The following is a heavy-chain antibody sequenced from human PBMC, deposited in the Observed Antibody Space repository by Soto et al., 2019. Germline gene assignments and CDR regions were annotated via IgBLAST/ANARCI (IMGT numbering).Heavy chain of an antibody. Sequence: QVQLVQAGAEVKKPGSSVKVSCKASGGTFSSYAISWVRQAPGQGLEWMGGIIPIFGTANYAQKFQGRVTIPADASTSTAYMELRSLRSEDTAVYYCASQGATGYYYGMDVWGHGTTVTVSS. V-gene: IGHV1-69*12. J-gene: IGHJ6*02. CDR3: ASQGATGYYYGMDV. D-gene: IGHD4-17*01. CDR2: IIPIFGTA. CDR1: GGTFSSYA.